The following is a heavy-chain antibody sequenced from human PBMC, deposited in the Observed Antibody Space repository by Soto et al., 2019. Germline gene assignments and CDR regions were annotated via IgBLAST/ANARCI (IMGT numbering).Heavy chain of an antibody. Sequence: PPGQGLYWIGSIYYSGSTYYNPSIKSRVTISVDTSKNQFSLKLSSVAAADTAVYYCAIFFFQAENGTQDLCTGSAFLRNRSSDL. CDR2: IYYSGST. D-gene: IGHD3-3*02. CDR3: AIFFFQAENGTQDLCTGSAFLRNRSSDL. J-gene: IGHJ2*01. V-gene: IGHV4-39*01.